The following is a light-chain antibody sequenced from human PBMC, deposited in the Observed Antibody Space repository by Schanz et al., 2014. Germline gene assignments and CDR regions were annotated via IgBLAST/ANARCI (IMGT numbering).Light chain of an antibody. V-gene: IGLV2-14*01. CDR3: SSYMSSSHWV. J-gene: IGLJ3*02. CDR2: DVS. CDR1: SSDVGGYNF. Sequence: QSALTQPASVSGSPGQSITISCTGTSSDVGGYNFVSWYQQHPGKAPKLMIYDVSNRPSGVSYRFSGSKSGNTASLTISGLQADDEADYYCSSYMSSSHWVFGGGTKLTVL.